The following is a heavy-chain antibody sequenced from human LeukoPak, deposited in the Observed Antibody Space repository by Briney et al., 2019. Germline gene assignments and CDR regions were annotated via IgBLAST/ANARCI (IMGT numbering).Heavy chain of an antibody. D-gene: IGHD3-16*01. Sequence: SETLSLTCAVYGGSFGGYYWTWIRQPPGKGLEWIGEINDGGSTNYNPSLKSRVTISVDTSKSQFSLKLSSVTAAGTAVYYCARGTGNNWYGGPFDYWGQGTLVTVSS. CDR1: GGSFGGYY. CDR3: ARGTGNNWYGGPFDY. J-gene: IGHJ4*02. CDR2: INDGGST. V-gene: IGHV4-34*01.